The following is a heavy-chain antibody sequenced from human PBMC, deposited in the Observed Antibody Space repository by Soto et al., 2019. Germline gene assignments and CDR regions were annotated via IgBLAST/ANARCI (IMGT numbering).Heavy chain of an antibody. CDR3: ARSGDNYNVLDF. Sequence: GGSLRLSCEASGFRFSDYYMSWIRQAPGKGLEWLSYSSNSGTYTRYADSVKGRFSISRDNAKNSLYLQINSLRGEDTAIYYCARSGDNYNVLDFWGKGTPVTVS. V-gene: IGHV3-11*06. CDR1: GFRFSDYY. D-gene: IGHD3-10*02. J-gene: IGHJ4*02. CDR2: SSNSGTYT.